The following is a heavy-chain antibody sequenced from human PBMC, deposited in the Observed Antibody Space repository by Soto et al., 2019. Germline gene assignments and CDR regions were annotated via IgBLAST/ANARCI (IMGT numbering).Heavy chain of an antibody. Sequence: SETLSLTCTVSGGSISSYYWSWIRQPPGKGLEWIGYIYYSGSTNYNPSLKSRVTISVDTPKNQFSLKLSSVTAADTAVYYCASYGSGSYTRFDPWGQGTLVTVSS. CDR2: IYYSGST. CDR3: ASYGSGSYTRFDP. J-gene: IGHJ5*02. V-gene: IGHV4-59*01. D-gene: IGHD3-10*01. CDR1: GGSISSYY.